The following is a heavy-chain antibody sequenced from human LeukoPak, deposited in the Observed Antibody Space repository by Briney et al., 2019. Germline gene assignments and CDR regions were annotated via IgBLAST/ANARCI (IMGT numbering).Heavy chain of an antibody. CDR2: IYHSGST. CDR1: GGSISSSSYY. Sequence: TSETLSLTCTVSGGSISSSSYYWGWIRQPPGKGLEWIGSIYHSGSTYYNPSLKSRVTISVDTSKNQFSLKLSSVTAADTAVYYCARVPKYAFDIWGQGTMVTVSS. CDR3: ARVPKYAFDI. J-gene: IGHJ3*02. V-gene: IGHV4-39*07.